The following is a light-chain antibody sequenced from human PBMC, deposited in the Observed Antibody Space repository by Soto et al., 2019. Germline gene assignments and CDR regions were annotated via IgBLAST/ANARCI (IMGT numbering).Light chain of an antibody. CDR2: LAS. CDR3: MQVLQTPFT. CDR1: QSLLHSNGYNY. J-gene: IGKJ4*01. Sequence: DIVMTQSPLSLRVTPGEPASISCRSSQSLLHSNGYNYLAWFLQKAGQSPQLLIYLASSRASGVPDRFSGSGSGTDFTLKISRVEAEDVGVYYCMQVLQTPFTFGGGTKGDIK. V-gene: IGKV2-28*01.